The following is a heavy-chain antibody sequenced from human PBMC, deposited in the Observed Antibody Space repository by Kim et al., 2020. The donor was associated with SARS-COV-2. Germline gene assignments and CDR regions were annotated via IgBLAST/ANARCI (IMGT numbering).Heavy chain of an antibody. CDR1: GGSISSHY. Sequence: SETLSLTCSVSGGSISSHYWNWFRQPAGKGLEWIGRLHTSGNINYNPSLKSRVTLSVDTSKNQFSLKVTSLTAADTAVTYCARGDGGYWGQGTLVTVSS. V-gene: IGHV4-4*07. CDR3: ARGDGGY. J-gene: IGHJ4*02. CDR2: LHTSGNI.